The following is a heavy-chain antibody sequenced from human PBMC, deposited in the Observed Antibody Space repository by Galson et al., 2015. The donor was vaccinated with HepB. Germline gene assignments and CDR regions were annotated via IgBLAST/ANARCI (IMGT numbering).Heavy chain of an antibody. J-gene: IGHJ5*02. D-gene: IGHD2-2*01. CDR3: ARGYCSSTSCYFLVWFDP. CDR2: ISAYNGNT. Sequence: SVKVSCKASGYTFTSYGISWVRQAPGQGLEWMGWISAYNGNTNYAQKLQGRVTMTTDTSTSTAYMELRSLRSDVTAVYYCARGYCSSTSCYFLVWFDPWGQGTLVTVSS. CDR1: GYTFTSYG. V-gene: IGHV1-18*01.